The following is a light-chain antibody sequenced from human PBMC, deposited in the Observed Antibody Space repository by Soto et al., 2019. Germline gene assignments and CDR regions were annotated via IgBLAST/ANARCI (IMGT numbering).Light chain of an antibody. J-gene: IGKJ1*01. CDR1: QGISNY. CDR3: HKYNSAPRT. Sequence: DIQMTQSPSSLSASVGDRVTITCRASQGISNYLAWYQQKPGKVPKLLIYAASTLQSGGPSRFSGSGSGTDFTLTISSLQPEDIATYYCHKYNSAPRTFGQGNKVEIK. CDR2: AAS. V-gene: IGKV1-27*01.